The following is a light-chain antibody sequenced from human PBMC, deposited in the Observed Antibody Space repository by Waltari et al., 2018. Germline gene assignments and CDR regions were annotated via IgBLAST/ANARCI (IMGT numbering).Light chain of an antibody. CDR1: QGVLYSSNNKNY. CDR2: CAS. V-gene: IGKV4-1*01. Sequence: DIVMTQSPDSLAVSLGERATLNCKCSQGVLYSSNNKNYLAWYQQKPGQPPKLLIYCASTRESGVPDRFSGSGSGTDFTLTISSLQAEDVAVYYCQQYYSTPQLTFGGGTKVEIK. J-gene: IGKJ4*01. CDR3: QQYYSTPQLT.